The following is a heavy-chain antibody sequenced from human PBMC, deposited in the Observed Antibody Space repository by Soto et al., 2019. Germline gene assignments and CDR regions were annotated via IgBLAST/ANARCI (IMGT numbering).Heavy chain of an antibody. V-gene: IGHV3-9*01. CDR3: AKSSAIFAVASRGGIDY. CDR1: GFSFGDYA. D-gene: IGHD3-3*01. CDR2: INWNSDNI. J-gene: IGHJ4*01. Sequence: EVQLVESGGGLIQPGRSLRLSCAASGFSFGDYAMYWVRQAPGKGLEWVSGINWNSDNIGYADSVKGRFTISRDNAKKSLYMQMDSLRPDDTALYFCAKSSAIFAVASRGGIDYWGQGTLVTVSS.